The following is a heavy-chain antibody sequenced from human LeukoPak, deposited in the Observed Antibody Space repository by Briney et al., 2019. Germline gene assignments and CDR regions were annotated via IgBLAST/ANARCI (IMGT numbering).Heavy chain of an antibody. D-gene: IGHD5-24*01. V-gene: IGHV3-30*04. Sequence: GGSLRLSCAASEFIFSRYAMHWVRQAPGKGLEWVAILSYDDTNEYYADSVAGRFTISRDNSKNTLHLQMSSLRPDDTAVYYCARDRRDGNNLAFHFDYWGQGTLVTVSS. CDR2: LSYDDTNE. J-gene: IGHJ4*02. CDR1: EFIFSRYA. CDR3: ARDRRDGNNLAFHFDY.